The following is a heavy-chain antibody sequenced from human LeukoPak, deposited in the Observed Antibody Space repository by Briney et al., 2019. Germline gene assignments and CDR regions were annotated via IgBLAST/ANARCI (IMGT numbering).Heavy chain of an antibody. CDR2: ISWDGGRT. CDR1: VFPFDDYT. Sequence: PGGSLRLSCAAPVFPFDDYTMHWVRRATGRGVELVSLISWDGGRTYYSHSVRDRFTISRDNSKNSLYLQMNSLRTEDTALYYCEKGGYSGYDLSYWGQGTLVTVSS. CDR3: EKGGYSGYDLSY. V-gene: IGHV3-43*01. D-gene: IGHD5-12*01. J-gene: IGHJ4*02.